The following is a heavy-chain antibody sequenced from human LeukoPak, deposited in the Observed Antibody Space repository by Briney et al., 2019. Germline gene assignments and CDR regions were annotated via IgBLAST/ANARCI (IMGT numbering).Heavy chain of an antibody. J-gene: IGHJ5*02. Sequence: GGSLRLSCAASGFTFSSYAMSWVRQAPGKGLEWVADISGSGGSTYYADSVKGRFTISRDNSKNTLYLQMNSLRAEDAAVYYCAKAWDSSPENWFDPWGQGTLVTVSS. CDR3: AKAWDSSPENWFDP. V-gene: IGHV3-23*01. CDR2: ISGSGGST. D-gene: IGHD1-14*01. CDR1: GFTFSSYA.